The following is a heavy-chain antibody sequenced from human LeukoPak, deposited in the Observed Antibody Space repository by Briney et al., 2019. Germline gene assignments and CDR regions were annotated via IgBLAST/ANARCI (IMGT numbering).Heavy chain of an antibody. J-gene: IGHJ3*02. CDR1: GYSISSGYY. CDR2: IYHSGST. Sequence: SETLSLTCAVSGYSISSGYYWGCIRQPPGKGLEWIGSIYHSGSTYYNPSLKSRVTISVDTSKNQFSLKPSSVTSADTAVYYCARAEEDAFDIWGKGTMVTVSS. CDR3: ARAEEDAFDI. V-gene: IGHV4-38-2*01.